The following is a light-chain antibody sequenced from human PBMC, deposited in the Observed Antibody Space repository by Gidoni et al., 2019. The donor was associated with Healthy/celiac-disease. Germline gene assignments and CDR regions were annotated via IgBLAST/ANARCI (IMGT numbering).Light chain of an antibody. J-gene: IGKJ3*01. V-gene: IGKV3-11*01. CDR2: DAS. Sequence: EIVFTQSPATLSLSPGERATLSCRASQSVNSYLAWYQQKPGQAPRLLIYDASNRATGIPARFSGSGSGTDFTLTISSLEPEDFAVYYCQQRSNWPPTFXPXTKVDIK. CDR1: QSVNSY. CDR3: QQRSNWPPT.